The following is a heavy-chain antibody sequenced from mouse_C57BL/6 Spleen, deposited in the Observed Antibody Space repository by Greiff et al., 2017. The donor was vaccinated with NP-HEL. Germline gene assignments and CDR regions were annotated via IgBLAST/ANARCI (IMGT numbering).Heavy chain of an antibody. J-gene: IGHJ3*01. CDR2: INPGSGGT. CDR3: ARGGDGPQAY. V-gene: IGHV1-54*01. Sequence: QVQLQQPGAELVKPGTSVKVSCKASGYAFTNYLIEWVKQRPGQGLEWIGVINPGSGGTNYNEKFKGKATLTADKSSSTAYMQLSSLTSEDSAVYFCARGGDGPQAYWGQGTLVTVSA. D-gene: IGHD2-3*01. CDR1: GYAFTNYL.